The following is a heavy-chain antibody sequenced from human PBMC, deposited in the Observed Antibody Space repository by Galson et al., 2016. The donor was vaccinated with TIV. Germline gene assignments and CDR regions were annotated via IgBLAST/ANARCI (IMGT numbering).Heavy chain of an antibody. Sequence: VKVSCKVSGYTFTDYYMHWVQQAPGKGLEWMGLVDPEDGETIYVEKFQGRVTITADTSTDTAYMELSSLKSEDTAVYYWARAQEPWRVGTADYYYAMGVWGQGTTVTVSS. J-gene: IGHJ6*02. V-gene: IGHV1-69-2*01. CDR3: ARAQEPWRVGTADYYYAMGV. D-gene: IGHD1-26*01. CDR1: GYTFTDYY. CDR2: VDPEDGET.